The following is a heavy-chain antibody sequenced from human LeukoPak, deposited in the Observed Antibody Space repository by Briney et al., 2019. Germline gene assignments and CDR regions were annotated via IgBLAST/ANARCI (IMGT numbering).Heavy chain of an antibody. D-gene: IGHD3-10*01. CDR1: GGSISSYY. CDR3: ATITMLRGVTIDY. Sequence: SETLSLTCTVSGGSISSYYWSWIRQPPGKGLEWIGYIYYSGSTNYNPSLKSRVTISVDTSKNQFSLKLTSVTAADTAVYYCATITMLRGVTIDYWGQGTLVTVSA. J-gene: IGHJ4*02. V-gene: IGHV4-59*01. CDR2: IYYSGST.